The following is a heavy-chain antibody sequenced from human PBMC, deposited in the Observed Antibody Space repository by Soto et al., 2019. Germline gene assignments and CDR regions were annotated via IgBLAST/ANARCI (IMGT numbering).Heavy chain of an antibody. V-gene: IGHV3-30-3*01. D-gene: IGHD6-19*01. J-gene: IGHJ4*02. CDR2: ISYDGSNK. Sequence: HPGGSLRLSCAASGFTFSSYAMHWVRQAPGKGLEWVAVISYDGSNKYYADSVKGRFTISRDNSKNTLYLQMNSLRAEDTAVYYCAREEYSSGWYPVRTIDYWGQGTLVTSPQ. CDR1: GFTFSSYA. CDR3: AREEYSSGWYPVRTIDY.